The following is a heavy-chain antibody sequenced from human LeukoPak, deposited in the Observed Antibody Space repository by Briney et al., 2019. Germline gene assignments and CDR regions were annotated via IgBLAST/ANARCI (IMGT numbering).Heavy chain of an antibody. D-gene: IGHD5-12*01. CDR2: IIPIFGTA. V-gene: IGHV1-69*05. Sequence: GASVKVSCKASGGTFSSYAISWVRQAPGQGLEWMGGIIPIFGTANYAQKFQGRVTMTRDTSISTAYMELSRLRSDDTAVYYCARNIVATTLHFDYWGQGTLVTVSS. CDR1: GGTFSSYA. J-gene: IGHJ4*02. CDR3: ARNIVATTLHFDY.